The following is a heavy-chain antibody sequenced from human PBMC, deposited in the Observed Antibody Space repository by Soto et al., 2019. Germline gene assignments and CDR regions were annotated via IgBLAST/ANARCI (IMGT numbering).Heavy chain of an antibody. CDR2: IYPDDSNT. CDR1: GYGFTSYW. D-gene: IGHD1-26*01. CDR3: ARQDGYYRSYYYGLDS. Sequence: GESLKISCKASGYGFTSYWIGWVRQLPGKGLEWMGVIYPDDSNTIYSPSFQGQVTISADKSITTAYLHWRSLRASDTAMYYCARQDGYYRSYYYGLDSWGQGTTVTVSS. V-gene: IGHV5-51*01. J-gene: IGHJ6*02.